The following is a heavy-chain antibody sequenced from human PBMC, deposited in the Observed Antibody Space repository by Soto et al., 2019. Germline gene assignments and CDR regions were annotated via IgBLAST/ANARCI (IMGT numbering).Heavy chain of an antibody. CDR2: IYDSGST. CDR1: GGSISGGVGGLYY. Sequence: QLQLRESGPGLVKPSETLSLTCTVSGGSISGGVGGLYYWSWIRQPPGKGLVWISYIYDSGSTYYDPALKSRVTISVDTCKNQFSLRLSSVTAADTAVYYCAREVIPLSTDWYFDLWGRGTLVTVSS. J-gene: IGHJ2*01. D-gene: IGHD2-2*01. V-gene: IGHV4-30-4*01. CDR3: AREVIPLSTDWYFDL.